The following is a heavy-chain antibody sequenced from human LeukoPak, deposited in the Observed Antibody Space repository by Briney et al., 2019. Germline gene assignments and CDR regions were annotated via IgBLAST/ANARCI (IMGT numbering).Heavy chain of an antibody. D-gene: IGHD3-22*01. CDR1: GGSFSGYY. Sequence: SETLSLTCAVYGGSFSGYYWSWIRPPPGKGLEWIGEINHSGSTNYNPPIKSRVTTSVDTSNNQFSLKLSSVTAADTAVYYCAGYNSSGLPFFQHWGQGTLVTVSS. J-gene: IGHJ1*01. V-gene: IGHV4-34*01. CDR3: AGYNSSGLPFFQH. CDR2: INHSGST.